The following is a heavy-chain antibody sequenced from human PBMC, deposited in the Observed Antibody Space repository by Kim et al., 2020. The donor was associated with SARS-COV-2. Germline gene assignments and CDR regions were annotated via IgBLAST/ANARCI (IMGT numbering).Heavy chain of an antibody. J-gene: IGHJ6*02. CDR3: ASDILTAYDYGMDV. V-gene: IGHV3-48*02. D-gene: IGHD3-9*01. CDR2: ISSISNTI. Sequence: GGSLRLSCAGSGFIFSSYSMHWVRQAPGKGLEWISYISSISNTIYYADSVEGRFTISRDNAKSSLYLQMNSLRDEDTAVYYCASDILTAYDYGMDVWGQGTTVTVSS. CDR1: GFIFSSYS.